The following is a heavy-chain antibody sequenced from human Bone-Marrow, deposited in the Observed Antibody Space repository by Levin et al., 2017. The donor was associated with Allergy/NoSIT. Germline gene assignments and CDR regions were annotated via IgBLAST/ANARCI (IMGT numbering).Heavy chain of an antibody. CDR2: IKQDGSEK. CDR1: GFTFSSYW. CDR3: AFAVAARPDGSDY. D-gene: IGHD6-6*01. V-gene: IGHV3-7*01. J-gene: IGHJ4*02. Sequence: PGGSLRLSCAASGFTFSSYWMSWVRQAPGKGLEWVANIKQDGSEKYYVDSVKGRFTISRDNAKNSLYLQMNSLRAEDTAVYYCAFAVAARPDGSDYWGQGTLVTVSS.